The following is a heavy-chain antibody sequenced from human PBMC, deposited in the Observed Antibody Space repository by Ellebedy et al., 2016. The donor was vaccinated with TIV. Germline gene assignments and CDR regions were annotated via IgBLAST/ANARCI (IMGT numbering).Heavy chain of an antibody. D-gene: IGHD4-17*01. CDR1: GFSFRSYW. V-gene: IGHV3-7*01. CDR2: IYQDGSTQ. Sequence: PGGSLRLSCVASGFSFRSYWMSWVRQAPGKGLEWVANIYQDGSTQYYVDSVKGRFTISRDNAKNSLFLQMNSLRVEDTAVYYCARRGSYGDYAVQVNNWFDSWGQGTLVTVPS. J-gene: IGHJ5*01. CDR3: ARRGSYGDYAVQVNNWFDS.